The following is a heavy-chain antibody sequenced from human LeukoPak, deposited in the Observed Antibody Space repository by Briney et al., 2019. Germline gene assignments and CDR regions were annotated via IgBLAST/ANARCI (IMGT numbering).Heavy chain of an antibody. D-gene: IGHD1/OR15-1a*01. CDR1: GGSISSYY. CDR2: IYYSGST. CDR3: AGHGTTAAIDY. J-gene: IGHJ4*02. Sequence: SETLSLTCTVSGGSISSYYWSWIRQPPGKGLEWIGYIYYSGSTNYNPSLKSRVTISVDASKNQFSLKLSSVTAADTAVYYCAGHGTTAAIDYWGQGTLVTVSS. V-gene: IGHV4-59*08.